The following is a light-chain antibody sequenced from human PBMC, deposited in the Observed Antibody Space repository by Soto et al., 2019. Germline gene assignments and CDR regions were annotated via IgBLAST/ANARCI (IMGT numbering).Light chain of an antibody. J-gene: IGLJ1*01. V-gene: IGLV2-8*01. Sequence: QSALTQPPSASGSPGQSVTISYTGTSSDVGGYNYVSCYQQHPGKAPKLMIYEVSKRPSGIPDRFSGSKSGNTASLTVSGLQADDEADYYCSSYAGSNDFVFGTGSKLTVL. CDR1: SSDVGGYNY. CDR2: EVS. CDR3: SSYAGSNDFV.